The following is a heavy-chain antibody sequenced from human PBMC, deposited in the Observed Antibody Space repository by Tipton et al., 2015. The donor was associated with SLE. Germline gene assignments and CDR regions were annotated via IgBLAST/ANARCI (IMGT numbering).Heavy chain of an antibody. CDR1: GGSISSSNYY. J-gene: IGHJ4*02. CDR3: ARYTNGYFDY. V-gene: IGHV4-39*01. CDR2: IYYSGST. Sequence: TLSLTCTVSGGSISSSNYYWGWIRQPPGKGLEWIGSIYYSGSTYYNPSLKSRVTISVDTSRDQFSLKLSSVTAADTAVYYCARYTNGYFDYWGQETLVTVSS. D-gene: IGHD2-8*01.